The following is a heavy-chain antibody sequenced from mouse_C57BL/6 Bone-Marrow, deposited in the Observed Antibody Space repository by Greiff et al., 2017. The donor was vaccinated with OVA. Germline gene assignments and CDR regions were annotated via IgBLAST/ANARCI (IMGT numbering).Heavy chain of an antibody. V-gene: IGHV5-4*01. J-gene: IGHJ3*01. D-gene: IGHD2-2*01. Sequence: EVQRVEPGGGLVKPGGSLKLSCAASGFTFSSYAMSWVRQTPEQRLEWVATISDGGSYTYYPDNVKGRFTISRDTAKNKLYLQMSHLKSEDTAVYYCAREEGYDPLLAYWGQGTLVTVSA. CDR1: GFTFSSYA. CDR2: ISDGGSYT. CDR3: AREEGYDPLLAY.